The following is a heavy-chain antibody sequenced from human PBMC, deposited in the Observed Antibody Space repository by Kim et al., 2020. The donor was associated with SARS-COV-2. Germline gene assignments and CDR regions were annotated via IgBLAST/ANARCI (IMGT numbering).Heavy chain of an antibody. CDR1: GFTFSSYA. Sequence: GGSLRLSCAASGFTFSSYAMSWVRQAPGKGLEWVSAISGSGGSTYYADSVKGRFTISRDNSKNTLYLQMNSLRAEDTAVYYCAKDSKSPYCSGGSCYYYYGMDVWGQGTTVTVSS. CDR3: AKDSKSPYCSGGSCYYYYGMDV. V-gene: IGHV3-23*01. J-gene: IGHJ6*02. CDR2: ISGSGGST. D-gene: IGHD2-15*01.